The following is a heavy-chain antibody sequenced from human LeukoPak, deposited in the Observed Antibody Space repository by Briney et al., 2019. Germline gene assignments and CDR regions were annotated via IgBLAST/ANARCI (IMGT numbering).Heavy chain of an antibody. CDR1: GYTFTSYG. CDR2: INPNSGGT. J-gene: IGHJ4*02. CDR3: ARDGEDLSYDY. Sequence: ASVTVSCKASGYTFTSYGISWVRQAPGQGLEWMGWINPNSGGTNYAQKFQGRVTMTRDTSISTAYMELSRLRSDDTAVYYCARDGEDLSYDYWGQGTLVTVSS. V-gene: IGHV1-2*02. D-gene: IGHD3-10*01.